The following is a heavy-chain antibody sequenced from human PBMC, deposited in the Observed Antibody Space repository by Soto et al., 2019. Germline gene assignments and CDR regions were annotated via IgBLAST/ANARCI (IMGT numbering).Heavy chain of an antibody. D-gene: IGHD2-8*01. J-gene: IGHJ3*02. CDR1: GFTFSMYG. Sequence: QVQLVESGGGVVQPGRSLRLSCEASGFTFSMYGMHWVRQAPGKGLEWMATVYYDGHNKYYTDSVRGRFTISRDNSKNRLYLQMNRLIDEDTAVYDCASDPPTTLVSFDIWGRGTMVTVSS. CDR2: VYYDGHNK. CDR3: ASDPPTTLVSFDI. V-gene: IGHV3-33*01.